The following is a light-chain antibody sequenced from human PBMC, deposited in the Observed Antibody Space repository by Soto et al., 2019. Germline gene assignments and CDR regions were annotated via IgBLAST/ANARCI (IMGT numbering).Light chain of an antibody. J-gene: IGKJ1*01. V-gene: IGKV3-15*01. CDR3: QRRGT. CDR1: QSVSSN. Sequence: EILMTQSPATLSVSPGERATLSCRASQSVSSNLAWYQQKPGQAPRLLIYGASTRATGIPARFSGSGSGTEFTLTISSLQSEDFAVYYCQRRGTFGQGTKVDIK. CDR2: GAS.